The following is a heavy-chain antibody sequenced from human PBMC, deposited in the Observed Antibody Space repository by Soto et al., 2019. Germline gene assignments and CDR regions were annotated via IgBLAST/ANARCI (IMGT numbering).Heavy chain of an antibody. J-gene: IGHJ4*02. CDR3: PRPIAVTGGYFDY. CDR1: GFTFSSNW. D-gene: IGHD6-19*01. CDR2: INSDGSST. Sequence: EVQLVESGGGLVQPGGSLRLSCAASGFTFSSNWMHWVRQAPGKGLVWVSRINSDGSSTSYADSVKGRFTISRDNAKNTLFLQMHSLRAEDTAVYYCPRPIAVTGGYFDYWGQGTLVTVSP. V-gene: IGHV3-74*01.